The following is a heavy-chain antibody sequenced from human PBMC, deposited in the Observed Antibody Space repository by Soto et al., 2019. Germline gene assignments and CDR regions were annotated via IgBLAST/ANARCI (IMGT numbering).Heavy chain of an antibody. CDR1: GGSISSYY. Sequence: SETLSLTCTVAGGSISSYYWSGIRQPPGKGLEWIGYIYYSGSTNYNPSLKSRVTISVDTSKNQFSLKLSSVTAADTALYYCARSCGGDCYSPSLFDYWGQGTLVTVS. CDR3: ARSCGGDCYSPSLFDY. V-gene: IGHV4-59*01. J-gene: IGHJ4*02. D-gene: IGHD2-21*02. CDR2: IYYSGST.